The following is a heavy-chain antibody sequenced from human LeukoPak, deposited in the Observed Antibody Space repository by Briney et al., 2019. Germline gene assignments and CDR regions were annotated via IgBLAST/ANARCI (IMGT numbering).Heavy chain of an antibody. Sequence: GGSLRLSCAASGFTFSSYWMNWVRQAPGKGLEWVANIKEDGTEKYYVDSVKGRFPISRDNAKNSLYLQMNSLRAEDTAVYYCARAPDFWSGYYRSYYFDYWGQGTLVTVSS. D-gene: IGHD3-3*01. V-gene: IGHV3-7*04. J-gene: IGHJ4*02. CDR1: GFTFSSYW. CDR2: IKEDGTEK. CDR3: ARAPDFWSGYYRSYYFDY.